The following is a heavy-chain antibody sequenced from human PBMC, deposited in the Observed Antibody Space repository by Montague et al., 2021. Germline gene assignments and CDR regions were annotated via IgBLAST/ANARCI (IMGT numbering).Heavy chain of an antibody. Sequence: SLRLSCAASGFTFSAFVMSWARQAPGKGLEWVSTITATGGRTFHADSVRGRFTISRDNSKNMLYLEMNSLRAEDTATYYCDAPDFWGQGVLVTVSS. V-gene: IGHV3-23*01. J-gene: IGHJ4*02. CDR2: ITATGGRT. CDR3: DAPDF. CDR1: GFTFSAFV.